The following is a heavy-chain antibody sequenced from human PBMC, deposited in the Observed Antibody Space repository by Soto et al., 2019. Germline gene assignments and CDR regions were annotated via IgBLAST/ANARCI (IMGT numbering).Heavy chain of an antibody. CDR2: ISYDGSNK. J-gene: IGHJ4*02. V-gene: IGHV3-30*03. Sequence: PGGSLRLSCAASGFTFSNYGMQWVRQAPGKGLEWVTVISYDGSNKYYADSVKGRFTISRDNSKNTVYLQLNSLRPEDTAVYYCVGGRYFGDYWGQGALVTVSS. D-gene: IGHD2-21*02. CDR1: GFTFSNYG. CDR3: VGGRYFGDY.